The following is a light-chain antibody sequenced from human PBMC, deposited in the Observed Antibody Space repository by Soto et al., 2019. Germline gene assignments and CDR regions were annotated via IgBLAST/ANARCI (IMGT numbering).Light chain of an antibody. Sequence: IQRTQSPSSLSASVGDSATITCRASQGIRNDLGWYQQKPGKAPKLLIYKASTLKSGVPSRFSGSGSGTEFTLTISSLQPDDFAAYYCQHYNSYSSTFGQGTKVDIK. CDR2: KAS. J-gene: IGKJ1*01. CDR3: QHYNSYSST. V-gene: IGKV1-5*03. CDR1: QGIRND.